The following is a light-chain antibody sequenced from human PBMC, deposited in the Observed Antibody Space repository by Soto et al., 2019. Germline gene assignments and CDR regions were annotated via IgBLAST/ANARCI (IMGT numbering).Light chain of an antibody. J-gene: IGLJ2*01. CDR1: SSDVGGYNY. V-gene: IGLV2-14*03. CDR2: DVS. CDR3: SSYTSDITLDVV. Sequence: QSVLTQPASVSGSPGQSITISCTGTSSDVGGYNYVSWYQQHPGKAPTLMIYDVSNRPSGVSNRFSGSKSGNTASLTISGLQAEDEADYYCSSYTSDITLDVVFGGGTQLTVL.